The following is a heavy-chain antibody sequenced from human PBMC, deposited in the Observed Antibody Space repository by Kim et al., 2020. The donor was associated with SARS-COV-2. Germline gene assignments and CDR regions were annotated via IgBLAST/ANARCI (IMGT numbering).Heavy chain of an antibody. D-gene: IGHD5-18*01. J-gene: IGHJ4*02. V-gene: IGHV3-11*06. Sequence: YADSVKGRFTISRDNAKNSLNLQMNSLRAEDTAVYYCARSGYGFDYWGQGTLVTVSS. CDR3: ARSGYGFDY.